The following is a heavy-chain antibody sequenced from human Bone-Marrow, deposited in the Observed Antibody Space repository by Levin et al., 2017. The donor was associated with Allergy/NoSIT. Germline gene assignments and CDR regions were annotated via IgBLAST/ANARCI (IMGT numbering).Heavy chain of an antibody. Sequence: GGSLRLSCTASGFTFSTYAMSWVRQAPGKGLEWVSSISGGGGRTDYADTVKGRFTISRDNSKNTLYLQMNSLRVEDTAVYYCAKGMELWDIIAVGPPFDYWGQGTLVTVSS. CDR1: GFTFSTYA. D-gene: IGHD6-19*01. J-gene: IGHJ4*02. CDR3: AKGMELWDIIAVGPPFDY. CDR2: ISGGGGRT. V-gene: IGHV3-23*01.